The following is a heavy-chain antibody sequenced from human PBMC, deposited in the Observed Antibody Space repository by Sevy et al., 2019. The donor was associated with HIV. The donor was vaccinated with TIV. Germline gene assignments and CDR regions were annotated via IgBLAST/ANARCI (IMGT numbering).Heavy chain of an antibody. CDR1: GGTFSSYA. D-gene: IGHD2-2*01. V-gene: IGHV1-69*13. J-gene: IGHJ5*02. CDR2: IIPIFGTA. Sequence: ASVKVSCKASGGTFSSYAISWVRQAPGQGLEWMGGIIPIFGTANYAQKFQGRVTITADESTSTAYMELSSLRSEDTAVYYCASQYPRLLDPWGQGTLVTVSS. CDR3: ASQYPRLLDP.